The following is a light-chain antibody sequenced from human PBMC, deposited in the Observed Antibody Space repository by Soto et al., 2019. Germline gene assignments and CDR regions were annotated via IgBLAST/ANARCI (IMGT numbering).Light chain of an antibody. CDR3: QQRMHWPPIT. CDR2: DAS. Sequence: EVVLTQSPATLSLSPGERATLSCRASQSVSRYLAWYQQKPGQAPRLLIYDASNRATGIPVRFSGSGSGTDFTLTISSLEPEDFAVYYGQQRMHWPPITFGQGTRLEIK. V-gene: IGKV3-11*01. J-gene: IGKJ5*01. CDR1: QSVSRY.